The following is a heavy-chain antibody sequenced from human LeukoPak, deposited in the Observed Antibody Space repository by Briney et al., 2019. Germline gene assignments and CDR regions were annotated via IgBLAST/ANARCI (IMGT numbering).Heavy chain of an antibody. Sequence: GRSLRLSCAASGFTFSSYGMHWVRQAPGKGLEWVAVIWYDGSNKYYADSVKGRFTISRDNSKNTLYLQMNSLRAEDTAVYYCARGPIGGNWFDPWGQGTLLTVSS. CDR3: ARGPIGGNWFDP. V-gene: IGHV3-33*01. CDR1: GFTFSSYG. D-gene: IGHD3-10*01. J-gene: IGHJ5*02. CDR2: IWYDGSNK.